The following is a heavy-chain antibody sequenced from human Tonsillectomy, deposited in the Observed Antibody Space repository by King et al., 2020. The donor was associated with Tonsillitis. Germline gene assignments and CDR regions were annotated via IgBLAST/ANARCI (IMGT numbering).Heavy chain of an antibody. CDR3: ARDRGYDSSGTVDY. D-gene: IGHD3-22*01. CDR1: GYTFTSYG. J-gene: IGHJ4*02. Sequence: LQLVQSGAEVKKPGASVKVSCKASGYTFTSYGISWLRQAPGQGLEWMGWISVYNGNTNYAQKLQGRVTMTTDTSTNTAYMELRSLRSDDTAVYYCARDRGYDSSGTVDYWGQGTLVTVSS. V-gene: IGHV1-18*01. CDR2: ISVYNGNT.